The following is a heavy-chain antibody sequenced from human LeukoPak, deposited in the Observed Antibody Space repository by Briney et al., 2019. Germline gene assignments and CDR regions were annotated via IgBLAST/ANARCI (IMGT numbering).Heavy chain of an antibody. V-gene: IGHV4-38-2*02. J-gene: IGHJ5*02. CDR3: AREGASGGYDWGWFDP. Sequence: SETLSLTCAVSGYSISSGYYWVWIRQPPAKGLEWIGTIYHIGTTYYNQSLKSRVTMSVDTSKNQFSLKLSSVTAADSAVYFCAREGASGGYDWGWFDPWGQGTLVTVSS. D-gene: IGHD5-12*01. CDR1: GYSISSGYY. CDR2: IYHIGTT.